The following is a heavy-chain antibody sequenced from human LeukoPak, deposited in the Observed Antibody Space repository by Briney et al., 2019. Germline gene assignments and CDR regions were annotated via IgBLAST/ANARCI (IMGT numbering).Heavy chain of an antibody. Sequence: PSETLSLTCTVSGGSIGPNYCSWIRQPPGKGLEWIGEINHSGSANYNPSLKSRVTMSVDTSKNQFSLKLSSVTAADTAVYYCARGVVPPFYYYYSYMDVWGKGTPVTVSS. J-gene: IGHJ6*03. CDR3: ARGVVPPFYYYYSYMDV. D-gene: IGHD2-2*01. V-gene: IGHV4-34*01. CDR2: INHSGSA. CDR1: GGSIGPNY.